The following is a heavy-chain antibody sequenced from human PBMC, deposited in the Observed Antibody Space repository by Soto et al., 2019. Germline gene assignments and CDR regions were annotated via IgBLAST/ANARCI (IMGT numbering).Heavy chain of an antibody. J-gene: IGHJ6*02. D-gene: IGHD3-10*01. CDR1: GFTFSSYN. Sequence: EVQLVESGGGLVKPGGSLRLSCAASGFTFSSYNMNWVRQAPGKGLEWVSSISTSSSYIYYVDSVKGRFTISRDNAKNSLYLQMNSLGAEDTAVYYCARGSMGDYYGMDVWGQGTTVTVSS. V-gene: IGHV3-21*01. CDR3: ARGSMGDYYGMDV. CDR2: ISTSSSYI.